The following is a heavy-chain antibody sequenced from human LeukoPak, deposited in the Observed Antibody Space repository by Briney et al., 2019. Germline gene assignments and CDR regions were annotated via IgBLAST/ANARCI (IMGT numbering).Heavy chain of an antibody. D-gene: IGHD6-13*01. Sequence: GSSVKVSCKASGGTFSNCAISWVRQAPGQGPERMGGIIPMFGKAKYAQKFQGRVTILADESTSTVYMELSSLRSEDTAVYYCARDWIAAAGVDAFDIWGQGTMVTVSS. CDR3: ARDWIAAAGVDAFDI. CDR1: GGTFSNCA. CDR2: IIPMFGKA. J-gene: IGHJ3*02. V-gene: IGHV1-69*01.